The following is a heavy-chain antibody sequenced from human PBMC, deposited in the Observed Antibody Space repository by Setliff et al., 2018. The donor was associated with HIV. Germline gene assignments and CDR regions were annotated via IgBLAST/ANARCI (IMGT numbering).Heavy chain of an antibody. CDR1: GFTVSSNY. CDR2: IYIGGST. V-gene: IGHV3-53*01. D-gene: IGHD3-22*01. Sequence: GGSLRLSCAASGFTVSSNYMSWVRQAPGKGLEWVSVIYIGGSTFYTDSVKGRFTISRDNDKNLLILQMNSLRADDTAVYFCARDDNYYAKAFDVWGQGTLVTVSS. J-gene: IGHJ3*01. CDR3: ARDDNYYAKAFDV.